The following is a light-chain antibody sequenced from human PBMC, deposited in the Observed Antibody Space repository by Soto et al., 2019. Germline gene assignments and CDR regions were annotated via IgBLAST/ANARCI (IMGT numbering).Light chain of an antibody. J-gene: IGKJ4*01. Sequence: DIQMTQSPSSLSASVGDSVTITCRASQSISTYLNWYQQKPGNAPKLLIYAASSLQSVVPSSFSGSGSGTDFTLTISSLQPEDFATYYCQQSYSSPRTFGEGTKVEIK. V-gene: IGKV1-39*01. CDR1: QSISTY. CDR3: QQSYSSPRT. CDR2: AAS.